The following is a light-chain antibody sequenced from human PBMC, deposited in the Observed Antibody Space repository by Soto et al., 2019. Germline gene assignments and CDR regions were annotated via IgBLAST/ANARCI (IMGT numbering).Light chain of an antibody. CDR3: QQYGSSPLT. J-gene: IGKJ4*01. Sequence: EIVLTQSPGTLSLSPGERATLSCRASQSVRNSYLAWYQQKPGQAPRLLVYGASSRAAGIPDRFSGSGSGTDFTLTISRLEPEDFAVYYCQQYGSSPLTFGGGTKVDIK. CDR2: GAS. V-gene: IGKV3-20*01. CDR1: QSVRNSY.